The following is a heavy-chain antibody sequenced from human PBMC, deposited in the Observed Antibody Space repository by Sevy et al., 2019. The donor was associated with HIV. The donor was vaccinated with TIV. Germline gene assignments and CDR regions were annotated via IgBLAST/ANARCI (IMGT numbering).Heavy chain of an antibody. J-gene: IGHJ4*02. V-gene: IGHV4-59*01. Sequence: SETLSLTCSVSGDSISSYYWTWVRQSPGKGLEWIGSVYFTGNTDYSPSLKSRVTLSLDTSKSQFSLTLKSVTAADTAIYFCARDSTTRPRVLDYWGQGTLVTVSS. CDR2: VYFTGNT. CDR1: GDSISSYY. D-gene: IGHD1-1*01. CDR3: ARDSTTRPRVLDY.